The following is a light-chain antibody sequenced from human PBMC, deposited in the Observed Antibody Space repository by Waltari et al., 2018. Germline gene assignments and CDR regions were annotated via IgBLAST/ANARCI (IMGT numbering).Light chain of an antibody. V-gene: IGKV3-20*01. CDR2: GPS. CDR3: QQYATSPGA. Sequence: EIVLPQSPGTLSSSPGERPTLSCRASQRVNNNYLAWYQQKPGQTPRLHIYGPSSRATGIPDRVRGSESGTDFTLTINRLEPEDCAVYYCQQYATSPGAFGGGTKVEIK. J-gene: IGKJ4*01. CDR1: QRVNNNY.